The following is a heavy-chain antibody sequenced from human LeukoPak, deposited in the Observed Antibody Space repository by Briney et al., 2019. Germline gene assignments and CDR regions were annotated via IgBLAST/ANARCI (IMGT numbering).Heavy chain of an antibody. V-gene: IGHV3-15*04. CDR1: GFTFSNAW. CDR2: IERKTDGATT. CDR3: TTHRGYSSSPTFDY. Sequence: PGGSLRLSCAASGFTFSNAWMSWVRQAPGKGREWVGRIERKTDGATTDYAAPVKGRFTISRDDSKNTLHLQMNSLKTEDTAVYYCTTHRGYSSSPTFDYWGQGTLVTVPS. D-gene: IGHD6-13*01. J-gene: IGHJ4*02.